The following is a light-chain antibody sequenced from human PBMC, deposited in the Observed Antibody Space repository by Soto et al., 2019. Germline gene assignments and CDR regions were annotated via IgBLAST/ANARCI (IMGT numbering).Light chain of an antibody. V-gene: IGKV3-20*01. CDR1: QSVSSDY. J-gene: IGKJ1*01. Sequence: ETVLTQSPGTLSLSPGERATLSCRASQSVSSDYLAWYQQRPGQAPRLLIYAASSRATGIPDRFSGSGSGTDFTLTISRLEPEDFAVYYCQQYSDSVGTFGQGTKVDIK. CDR2: AAS. CDR3: QQYSDSVGT.